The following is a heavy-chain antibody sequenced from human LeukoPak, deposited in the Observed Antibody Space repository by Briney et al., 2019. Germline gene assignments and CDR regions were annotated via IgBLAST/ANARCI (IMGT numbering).Heavy chain of an antibody. D-gene: IGHD3-22*01. CDR3: ARDGHRMYYYESSDYRFDS. Sequence: ASVKVSCKASGYTFTSYGICWVRQAPGQGLEWMGWISAYNGNTKYAQKLQGRVTMTRDTSTSTAYMELRSLRSDDTAVYYCARDGHRMYYYESSDYRFDSWGQGTLVTVSS. CDR2: ISAYNGNT. V-gene: IGHV1-18*01. J-gene: IGHJ4*02. CDR1: GYTFTSYG.